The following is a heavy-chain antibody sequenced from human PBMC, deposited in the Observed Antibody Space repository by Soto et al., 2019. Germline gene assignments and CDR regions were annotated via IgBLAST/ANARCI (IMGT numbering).Heavy chain of an antibody. CDR2: IIPIFGTA. J-gene: IGHJ6*02. Sequence: KVSCKASGYTFTGYYMHWVRQAPGRGLEWMGGIIPIFGTANYAQKFQGRVTITADESTSTAYMELSSLRSEDTAVYYCAREHSTIAARPPLDYYYYGMDVWGQGTTVTVSS. CDR1: GYTFTGYY. D-gene: IGHD6-6*01. V-gene: IGHV1-69*01. CDR3: AREHSTIAARPPLDYYYYGMDV.